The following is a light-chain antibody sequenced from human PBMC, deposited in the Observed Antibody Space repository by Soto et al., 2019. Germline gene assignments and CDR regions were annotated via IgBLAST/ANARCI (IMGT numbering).Light chain of an antibody. CDR2: DAS. CDR1: QSVSSY. CDR3: QQRSNWPPLT. V-gene: IGKV3-11*01. Sequence: EIVLTQSPATLSLSPGERATLSCRASQSVSSYLAWYQQKPGQAPRLLIYDASNSATGIPARFSGSGSGTDFTLTISSLEPEDFAVYYCQQRSNWPPLTVGGGTKVEI. J-gene: IGKJ4*01.